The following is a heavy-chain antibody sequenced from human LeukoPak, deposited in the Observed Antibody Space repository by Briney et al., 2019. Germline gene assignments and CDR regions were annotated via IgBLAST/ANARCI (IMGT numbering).Heavy chain of an antibody. D-gene: IGHD3-3*02. J-gene: IGHJ6*03. CDR3: ARDNGSGYTKGYEHYYYYLDV. CDR2: IHSGGTT. V-gene: IGHV4-4*07. CDR1: GDSISDDY. Sequence: SETLSLTCTVSGDSISDDYTRMRQPAGKGLEWIGRIHSGGTTNYNPSLMSRVTLSIDKSKKHISLRLTSVTAADTALYYCARDNGSGYTKGYEHYYYYLDVWGKGTTVTVSS.